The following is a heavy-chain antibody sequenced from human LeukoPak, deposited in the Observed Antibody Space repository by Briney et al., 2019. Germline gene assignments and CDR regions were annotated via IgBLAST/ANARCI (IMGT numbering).Heavy chain of an antibody. J-gene: IGHJ6*02. V-gene: IGHV1-69*13. Sequence: ASVKVSCKASGGTFSSYAISWVRQAPGQGLEWMGGIIPIFGTANYAQKFQGRVTITADESTSTAYMELSSLRSEDTAVYYCARSGLRYFDWLSSDYYGMDVWGQGTTVTVSS. CDR1: GGTFSSYA. D-gene: IGHD3-9*01. CDR2: IIPIFGTA. CDR3: ARSGLRYFDWLSSDYYGMDV.